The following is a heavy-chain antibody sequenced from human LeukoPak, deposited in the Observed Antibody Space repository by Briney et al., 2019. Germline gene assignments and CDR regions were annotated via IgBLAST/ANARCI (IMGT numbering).Heavy chain of an antibody. Sequence: PGRSLRLSCAASGFTFDDYAMHWVRQAPGKGLEWVSGISWNSGSIGYADSVKGRFTISRDNAKNSLYLQMNSLRAEDTALYYSAKEGPYYDSSGYYLDYWGQGTLVTVSS. CDR1: GFTFDDYA. CDR3: AKEGPYYDSSGYYLDY. CDR2: ISWNSGSI. J-gene: IGHJ4*02. D-gene: IGHD3-22*01. V-gene: IGHV3-9*01.